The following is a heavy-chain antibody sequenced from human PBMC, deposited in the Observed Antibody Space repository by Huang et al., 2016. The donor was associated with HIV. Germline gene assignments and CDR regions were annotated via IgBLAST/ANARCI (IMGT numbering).Heavy chain of an antibody. J-gene: IGHJ3*01. Sequence: QVQLQESGQGLVKPSDTLSLACIVSGDSVDSSYSYWGWVRQPPGKGLEWMGSIYYNGNTYYKKYLKSRITIAVDTSKSHFSLNLKTVTAADTAVYYCSRGPSTPATELWGQGTMVTVSS. CDR2: IYYNGNT. D-gene: IGHD1-1*01. CDR1: GDSVDSSYSY. CDR3: SRGPSTPATEL. V-gene: IGHV4-39*02.